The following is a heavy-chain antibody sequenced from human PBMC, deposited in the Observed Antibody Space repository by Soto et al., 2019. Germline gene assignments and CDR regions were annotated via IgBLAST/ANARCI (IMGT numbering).Heavy chain of an antibody. V-gene: IGHV4-59*08. CDR2: IYYSGST. J-gene: IGHJ1*01. Sequence: QVQLQESGPGLVKPSETLSLTCTVSGGSISSYYWSWIRQPPGKGLEWIGYIYYSGSTNYNPSLKSRVTISVDTSKNQFSLKLSSVTAADPAVYYCASLIAQEYFQHWGQGTLVTVSS. CDR1: GGSISSYY. D-gene: IGHD6-13*01. CDR3: ASLIAQEYFQH.